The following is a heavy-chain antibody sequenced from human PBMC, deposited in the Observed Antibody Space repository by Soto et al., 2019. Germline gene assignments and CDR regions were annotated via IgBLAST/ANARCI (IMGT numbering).Heavy chain of an antibody. Sequence: QVQLVQSGAEVKKPGSSVKVSCKASGGTFSSYTISWVRQAPGQGLEWMGRIIPILGIANYAQKFQGRVTITADKSTITAYMERSSLRSEDTAVYYCAREAAAAGNEYFQHWGQGTLVTVSS. D-gene: IGHD6-13*01. V-gene: IGHV1-69*08. J-gene: IGHJ1*01. CDR3: AREAAAAGNEYFQH. CDR2: IIPILGIA. CDR1: GGTFSSYT.